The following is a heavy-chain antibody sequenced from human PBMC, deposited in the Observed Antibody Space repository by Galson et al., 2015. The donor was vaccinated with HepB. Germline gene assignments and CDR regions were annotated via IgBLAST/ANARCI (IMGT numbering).Heavy chain of an antibody. CDR1: GYTFTSYG. CDR2: ISAYNGNT. J-gene: IGHJ4*02. CDR3: ARVTSYLLFDS. D-gene: IGHD2-21*01. Sequence: SVKVSCKASGYTFTSYGISWVRQAPGQGLEWMGWISAYNGNTNYAQKLQGRVTMTTDTSTSTAYMELRSLRSDDTALYFCARVTSYLLFDSWGQGTLVTVSS. V-gene: IGHV1-18*04.